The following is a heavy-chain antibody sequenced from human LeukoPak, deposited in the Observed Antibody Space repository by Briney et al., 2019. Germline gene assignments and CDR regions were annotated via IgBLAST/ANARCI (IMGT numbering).Heavy chain of an antibody. V-gene: IGHV4-34*01. J-gene: IGHJ6*03. CDR2: GSDSGGT. CDR3: ARGDYIVLSYYYLDV. CDR1: GGSLNGHY. D-gene: IGHD4-11*01. Sequence: SETLSLTCAVYGGSLNGHYWSWIRQPPGKGLEWIGEGSDSGGTKFNPSLKGRVSISADTSKNQFSLKLSSVTAADTAVYYCARGDYIVLSYYYLDVWGKGTTVTVSS.